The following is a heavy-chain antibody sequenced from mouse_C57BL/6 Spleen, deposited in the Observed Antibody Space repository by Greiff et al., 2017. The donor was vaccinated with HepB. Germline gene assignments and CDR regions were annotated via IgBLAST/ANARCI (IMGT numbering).Heavy chain of an antibody. CDR3: TRGYPYYFDY. CDR1: GYTFTDYE. Sequence: QVQLKQSGAELVRPGASVTLSCKASGYTFTDYEMHWVKQTPVHGLEWIGAIDPETGGTAYNQKFKGKAILTADKSSSTAYMELRSLTSEDSAVYYCTRGYPYYFDYWGQGTTLTVSS. D-gene: IGHD2-2*01. J-gene: IGHJ2*01. V-gene: IGHV1-15*01. CDR2: IDPETGGT.